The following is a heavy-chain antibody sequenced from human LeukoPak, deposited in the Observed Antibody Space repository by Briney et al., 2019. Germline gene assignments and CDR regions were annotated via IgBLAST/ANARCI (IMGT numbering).Heavy chain of an antibody. CDR2: INHSGST. J-gene: IGHJ4*02. CDR3: ARHHPGYYDSSGYGDY. V-gene: IGHV4-34*01. Sequence: SETLSLTCAVYRGSFSGYYWSWIRQPPGKGLEWIGEINHSGSTNYNPSLKSRVTISVDTSKNQFSLKLSSVTAADTAVYYCARHHPGYYDSSGYGDYWGQGTLVTVSS. CDR1: RGSFSGYY. D-gene: IGHD3-22*01.